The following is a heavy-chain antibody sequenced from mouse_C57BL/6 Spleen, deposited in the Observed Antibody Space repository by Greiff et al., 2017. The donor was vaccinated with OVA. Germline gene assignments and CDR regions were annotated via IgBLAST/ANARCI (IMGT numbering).Heavy chain of an antibody. J-gene: IGHJ1*03. CDR1: GYSITSGYY. Sequence: EVQLQESGPGLVKPSQSLSLTCSVTGYSITSGYYWNWIRQFPGNKLEWMGYISYDGSNNYNPSLKNRISITRDTSKNQFFLKLNSVTTEDTATYYCAREGNWDWYFDVWGTGTTVTVSS. CDR2: ISYDGSN. V-gene: IGHV3-6*01. CDR3: AREGNWDWYFDV. D-gene: IGHD4-1*01.